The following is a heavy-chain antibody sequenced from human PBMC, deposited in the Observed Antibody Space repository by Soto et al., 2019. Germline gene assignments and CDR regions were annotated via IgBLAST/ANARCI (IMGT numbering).Heavy chain of an antibody. J-gene: IGHJ5*01. Sequence: PSETLSLTCTVSGGSISSYYWSWIRQPPGKGLEWIGYIYYSGSTNYNPSLKSRVTISVDTSKNQFSLKLSSVTAEDTAVYYCVRERKYLLLSWYWFDTWGHGALVTVS. CDR2: IYYSGST. D-gene: IGHD2-2*01. CDR3: VRERKYLLLSWYWFDT. CDR1: GGSISSYY. V-gene: IGHV4-59*12.